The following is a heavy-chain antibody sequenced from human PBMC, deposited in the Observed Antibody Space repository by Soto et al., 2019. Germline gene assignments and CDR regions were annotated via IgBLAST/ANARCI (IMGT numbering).Heavy chain of an antibody. V-gene: IGHV3-23*01. CDR1: GFTFSSYA. CDR2: ISGSGGNT. Sequence: GGSLRLSCAASGFTFSSYAMSWVRQAPGKGLEWVSAISGSGGNTYYADSIKGRFTISRDSSKNTLYLQMNSLRAEDTAVYYCEKDTDRYNWKDEEYYYGVDVWGPGTTRTVSS. J-gene: IGHJ6*02. D-gene: IGHD1-1*01. CDR3: EKDTDRYNWKDEEYYYGVDV.